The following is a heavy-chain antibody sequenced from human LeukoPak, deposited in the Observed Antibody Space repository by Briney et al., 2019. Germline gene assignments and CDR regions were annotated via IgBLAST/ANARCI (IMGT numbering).Heavy chain of an antibody. CDR1: GFTFSSYD. V-gene: IGHV3-21*01. Sequence: GGSLRLSCAASGFTFSSYDMHWVRQAPGKGLEWVSSISSSSSYIYYADSVKGRFTISRDNAKNSLYLQMNSLRAEDTAVYYCARGGRGYEVDYWGQGTLVTVSS. CDR3: ARGGRGYEVDY. D-gene: IGHD5-12*01. J-gene: IGHJ4*02. CDR2: ISSSSSYI.